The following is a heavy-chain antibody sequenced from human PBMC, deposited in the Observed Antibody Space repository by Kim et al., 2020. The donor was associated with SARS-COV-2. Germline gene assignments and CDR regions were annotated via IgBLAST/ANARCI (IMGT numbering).Heavy chain of an antibody. D-gene: IGHD3-22*01. J-gene: IGHJ4*02. Sequence: GRITISRDNSKNTLYLQMNSLRAEDTAVYYCAKDYYDSSAYYSSPYYFDYWGQGTLVPVSS. CDR3: AKDYYDSSAYYSSPYYFDY. V-gene: IGHV3-23*03.